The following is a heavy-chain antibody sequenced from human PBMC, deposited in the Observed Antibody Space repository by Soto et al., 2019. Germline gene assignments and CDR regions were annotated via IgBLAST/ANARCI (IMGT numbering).Heavy chain of an antibody. J-gene: IGHJ6*02. V-gene: IGHV3-15*01. D-gene: IGHD3-3*01. CDR3: TTAGEVLRFLEWPDYYYYGMDV. CDR2: IKSKTDGGTT. Sequence: KTGGSLRLSCAASGFTFSNAWMSWVRQAPGKGLEWVGRIKSKTDGGTTDYAAPVKGRFTISRDDSKNTLYLQMNSLKTEDTAVYYCTTAGEVLRFLEWPDYYYYGMDVWGQGTTVTVSS. CDR1: GFTFSNAW.